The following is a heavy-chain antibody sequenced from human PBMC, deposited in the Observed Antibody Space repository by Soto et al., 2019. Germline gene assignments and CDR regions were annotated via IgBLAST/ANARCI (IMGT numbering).Heavy chain of an antibody. J-gene: IGHJ4*02. D-gene: IGHD3-10*02. CDR3: SIVRVADSALDH. Sequence: GGSLRLSXVGSGFIFSNNGMHWVRQTPGKGLEWVAFLSYDGSETFYADSVKGRFTVSRDNSKNTLFLHMRNLRRDDSAVYYCSIVRVADSALDHWGQGTLVTVSS. CDR2: LSYDGSET. V-gene: IGHV3-30*03. CDR1: GFIFSNNG.